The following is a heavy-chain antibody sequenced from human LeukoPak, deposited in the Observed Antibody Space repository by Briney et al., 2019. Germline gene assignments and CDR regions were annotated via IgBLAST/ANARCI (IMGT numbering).Heavy chain of an antibody. CDR3: ATAPPRGLRHANVP. CDR1: GYTLTELS. CDR2: FDPEDGET. V-gene: IGHV1-24*01. Sequence: GASVKVSCKVSGYTLTELSMHWVRQAPGKGLEWMGGFDPEDGETIYAQKFQGRVTMTEDTSTDTAYMELSSLRSEDTAVYYCATAPPRGLRHANVPWGQGTLVTVSS. J-gene: IGHJ5*02. D-gene: IGHD4-17*01.